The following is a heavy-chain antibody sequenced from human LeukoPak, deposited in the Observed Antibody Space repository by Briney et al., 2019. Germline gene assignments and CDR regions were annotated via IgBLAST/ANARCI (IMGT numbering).Heavy chain of an antibody. Sequence: SETLSLTCTVSGGSISSYYWSWIRQPPGKGLEWIGYIYYSGSTNYNPSLKSRVTISVDTSKNQFSLKLSTVTAADTAVYYCARAYGDYHDYWGQGTLVTVSS. V-gene: IGHV4-59*01. CDR1: GGSISSYY. CDR3: ARAYGDYHDY. D-gene: IGHD4-17*01. J-gene: IGHJ4*02. CDR2: IYYSGST.